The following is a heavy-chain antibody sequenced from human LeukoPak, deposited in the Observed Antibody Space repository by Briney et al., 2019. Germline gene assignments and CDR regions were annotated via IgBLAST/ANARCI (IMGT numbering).Heavy chain of an antibody. J-gene: IGHJ4*02. CDR2: ISGSGGST. V-gene: IGHV3-23*01. Sequence: GGSLRLSCAASGFTFSSYAMSWVRQAPGKGLEWVSAISGSGGSTYYADSVKGRFTISRDNSKNTLYLQMNSLRAEDTAVYYCAKAKALVVVAASAYWGQGTLVTVSS. CDR3: AKAKALVVVAASAY. CDR1: GFTFSSYA. D-gene: IGHD2-15*01.